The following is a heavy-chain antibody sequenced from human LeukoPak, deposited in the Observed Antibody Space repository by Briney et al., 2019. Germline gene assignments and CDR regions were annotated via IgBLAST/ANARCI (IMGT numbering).Heavy chain of an antibody. V-gene: IGHV4-34*01. Sequence: SETLSLTCAVSGGSFSDYYWNWIRQSPGKGLEWIGEINDRGSTNYNLSLKSRVTISVDTSKNQFSLKLSSVTAADTAVYYCARDIGGGNAGFDYWGQGTLVTVSS. CDR2: INDRGST. CDR3: ARDIGGGNAGFDY. CDR1: GGSFSDYY. D-gene: IGHD4-23*01. J-gene: IGHJ4*02.